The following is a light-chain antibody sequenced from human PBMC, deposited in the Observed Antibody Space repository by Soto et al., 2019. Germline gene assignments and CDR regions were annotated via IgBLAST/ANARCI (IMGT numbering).Light chain of an antibody. Sequence: EDGLTQSPATVSLSPGERVTLSCRASQSVSRYVAWYQQKAGQAPRLLIFDSSNRATGIPARFSGSGSGTDFTLTISSLEPEDFAVYYCQQRNSWPVTFGQGTRLEIK. J-gene: IGKJ5*01. CDR1: QSVSRY. V-gene: IGKV3-11*01. CDR3: QQRNSWPVT. CDR2: DSS.